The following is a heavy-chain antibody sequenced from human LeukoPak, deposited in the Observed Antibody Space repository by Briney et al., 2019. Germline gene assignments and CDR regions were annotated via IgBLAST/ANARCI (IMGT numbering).Heavy chain of an antibody. J-gene: IGHJ3*02. D-gene: IGHD3-10*01. V-gene: IGHV1-18*01. Sequence: GASVKVSCRASGYTFINYGISWVRQAPGQGLEWMGWISAYNGNPKSAQNVQDRVTMTTDTSTSTAYMEVRSLRSDDTAMYYCAVAEAHYYGAGNYYFTRGALDIWGQGTMVTVSS. CDR3: AVAEAHYYGAGNYYFTRGALDI. CDR2: ISAYNGNP. CDR1: GYTFINYG.